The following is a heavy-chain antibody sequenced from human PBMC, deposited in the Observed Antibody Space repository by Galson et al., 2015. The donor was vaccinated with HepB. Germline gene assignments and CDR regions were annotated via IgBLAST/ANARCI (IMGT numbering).Heavy chain of an antibody. D-gene: IGHD3-10*01. CDR2: IKQDGSEK. V-gene: IGHV3-7*03. J-gene: IGHJ6*02. Sequence: SLRLSCAASGFTFSSYWMSWVRQAPGKGLEWVANIKQDGSEKYYVDSVKGRFTISRDNAKNSLYLQMNSLRAEDTAVYYCARDGGYYGSGSYRLYYYYGMDVWGQGTTVTISS. CDR3: ARDGGYYGSGSYRLYYYYGMDV. CDR1: GFTFSSYW.